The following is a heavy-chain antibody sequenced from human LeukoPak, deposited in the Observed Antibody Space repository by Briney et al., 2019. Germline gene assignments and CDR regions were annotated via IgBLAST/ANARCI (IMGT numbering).Heavy chain of an antibody. J-gene: IGHJ5*02. V-gene: IGHV4-4*07. CDR3: AREPEHYGSGIGWFDP. Sequence: SETLSLTCTVSGGSISSYYWSWIRQPAGKGLEWIGRIYTSGSTNYNPSLKSRVTMSVDTSKNQFSLKLSSVTAADTAVYYCAREPEHYGSGIGWFDPWGQGTLVTVSS. D-gene: IGHD3-10*01. CDR2: IYTSGST. CDR1: GGSISSYY.